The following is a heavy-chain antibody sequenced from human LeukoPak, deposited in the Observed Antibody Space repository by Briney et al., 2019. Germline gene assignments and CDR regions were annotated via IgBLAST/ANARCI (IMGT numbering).Heavy chain of an antibody. CDR3: ARELAAAVNFDY. V-gene: IGHV4-59*12. CDR2: INHSGST. CDR1: GGSISTYY. Sequence: SETLSLTCTVSGGSISTYYWSWIRQPPGKGLEWIGEINHSGSTNYNPSLKSRVTISVDTSKNQFSLKLSSVTAADTAVYYCARELAAAVNFDYWGQGTLVTVSS. D-gene: IGHD6-13*01. J-gene: IGHJ4*02.